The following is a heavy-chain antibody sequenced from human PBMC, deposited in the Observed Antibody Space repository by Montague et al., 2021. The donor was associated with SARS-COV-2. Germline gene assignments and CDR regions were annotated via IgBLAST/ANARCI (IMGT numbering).Heavy chain of an antibody. CDR3: AKDREVATGGTYYFDY. CDR1: GFTFRNYA. CDR2: ISGSADIT. J-gene: IGHJ4*02. V-gene: IGHV3-23*01. D-gene: IGHD1-14*01. Sequence: SLRLSCAASGFTFRNYAMIWVRQAPGKGLEWVSGISGSADITYYADSVKGRFTISRDNSQNTLYLQMSSLRAGDTAVYYFAKDREVATGGTYYFDYWGQGTLVTVSS.